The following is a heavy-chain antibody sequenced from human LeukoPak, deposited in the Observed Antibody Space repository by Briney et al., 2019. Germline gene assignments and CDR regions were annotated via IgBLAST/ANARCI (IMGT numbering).Heavy chain of an antibody. CDR1: GDSVSSNSAA. Sequence: SQTLSLTCALSGDSVSSNSAAWNWIRQSPSRGLEWLGRTYYRSKWYNDYAVSVKSRITINPDTSKNQFSLQLNSVTPEDTAVYYCARDGCSSTSCSPYNWFDPWGQGTLVTVSS. CDR2: TYYRSKWYN. V-gene: IGHV6-1*01. CDR3: ARDGCSSTSCSPYNWFDP. D-gene: IGHD2-2*01. J-gene: IGHJ5*02.